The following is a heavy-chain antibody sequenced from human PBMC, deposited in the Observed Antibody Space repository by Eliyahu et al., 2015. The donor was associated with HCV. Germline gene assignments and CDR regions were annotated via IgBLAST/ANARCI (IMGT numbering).Heavy chain of an antibody. D-gene: IGHD3-10*01. CDR2: ISGSGGST. CDR1: GFXFSSYA. J-gene: IGHJ4*02. CDR3: AKARITMVRGVIFPFDY. V-gene: IGHV3-23*04. Sequence: EVQLVESGGGLVQPGGSLRLSCAASGFXFSSYAMSWVRQAPGKGLEWVSAISGSGGSTYYADSVKGRFTISRDNSKNTLYLQMNSLRAEDTAVYYCAKARITMVRGVIFPFDYWGQGTLVTVSS.